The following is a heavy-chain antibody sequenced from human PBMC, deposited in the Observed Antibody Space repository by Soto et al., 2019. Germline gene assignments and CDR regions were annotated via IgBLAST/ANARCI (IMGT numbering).Heavy chain of an antibody. CDR3: ARESGGATATLDYYYFYMDV. D-gene: IGHD5-12*01. CDR2: INPNSGVT. J-gene: IGHJ6*03. Sequence: QVPLVQSGAEVRKPGASVTVSCRSSGDSFNDYYIHWVRQAPGQGLEWMGWINPNSGVTKYAQKFQGWVSMTRDTSIRTVYMQLSRLRSDDTAVYYWARESGGATATLDYYYFYMDVWGTGTTVTVSS. V-gene: IGHV1-2*04. CDR1: GDSFNDYY.